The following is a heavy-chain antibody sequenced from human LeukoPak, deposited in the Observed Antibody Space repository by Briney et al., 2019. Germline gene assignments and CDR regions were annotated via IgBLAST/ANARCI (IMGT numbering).Heavy chain of an antibody. CDR1: GGSISSYY. CDR2: IYTSGST. D-gene: IGHD3-3*01. Sequence: SETLSLTCTVSGGSISSYYWSWIRQPAGKGLEWIGRIYTSGSTNYNPSLKSRVTMSVDTSKNQFSLKLSSVTAADTAVYYCARDLRDFWSGLQFDYWGQGTLVTVSS. J-gene: IGHJ4*02. CDR3: ARDLRDFWSGLQFDY. V-gene: IGHV4-4*07.